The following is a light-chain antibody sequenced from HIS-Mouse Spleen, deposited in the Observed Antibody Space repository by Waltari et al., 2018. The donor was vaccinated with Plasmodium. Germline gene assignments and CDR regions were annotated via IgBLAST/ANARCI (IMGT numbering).Light chain of an antibody. CDR3: QQRSNWPRVLT. V-gene: IGKV3-11*01. J-gene: IGKJ4*01. CDR2: DAS. Sequence: EIVLTQSPATLSLSPGERATLSCRASQSVSSYLAWYQQKPGQAPRLLIYDASNRATGIQARCSGSGSGTDFTLTISSLEPEDFAVYYCQQRSNWPRVLTFGGGTKVEIK. CDR1: QSVSSY.